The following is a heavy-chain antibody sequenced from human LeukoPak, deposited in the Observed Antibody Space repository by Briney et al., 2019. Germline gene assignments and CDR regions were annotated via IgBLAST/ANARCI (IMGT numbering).Heavy chain of an antibody. J-gene: IGHJ5*02. CDR1: GGTFSSYA. CDR2: INANSGGT. D-gene: IGHD3-10*01. V-gene: IGHV1-2*02. CDR3: ARDRMVRGVISNWFDP. Sequence: GSSVEVSCKASGGTFSSYAISWVRQAPGQGLEWMGWINANSGGTNYAQKFQGRVTMTRDASISTAYMELSRLRSDDTAVYYCARDRMVRGVISNWFDPWGQGTLVTVSS.